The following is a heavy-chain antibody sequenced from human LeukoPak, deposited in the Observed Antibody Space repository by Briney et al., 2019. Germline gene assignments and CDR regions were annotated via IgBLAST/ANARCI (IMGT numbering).Heavy chain of an antibody. Sequence: PGGSLKLSCAASGFTFSGSSMHWVRQASGKGLEWVGRIRSKAHSYATAYAASVKGRITISRDDSKNTAYLQMNSLKSDDTAVYYCTRPPRNDYNDAFDIWGQGTMITVSS. CDR2: IRSKAHSYAT. J-gene: IGHJ3*02. D-gene: IGHD5-24*01. V-gene: IGHV3-73*01. CDR1: GFTFSGSS. CDR3: TRPPRNDYNDAFDI.